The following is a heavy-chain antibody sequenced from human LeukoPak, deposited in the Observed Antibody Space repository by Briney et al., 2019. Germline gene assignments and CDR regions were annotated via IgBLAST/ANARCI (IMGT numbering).Heavy chain of an antibody. CDR2: ISSSSSYI. CDR3: AARDSYGSGSYPIDY. CDR1: GFTFSSYS. Sequence: GGSLRLSCAASGFTFSSYSMNWVRQAPGKGLEWVSSISSSSSYIYYADSLKGRFTISRDNAKNSLYLQMNSLRAEDTAVYYCAARDSYGSGSYPIDYWGQGTLVTVSS. J-gene: IGHJ4*02. D-gene: IGHD3-10*01. V-gene: IGHV3-21*01.